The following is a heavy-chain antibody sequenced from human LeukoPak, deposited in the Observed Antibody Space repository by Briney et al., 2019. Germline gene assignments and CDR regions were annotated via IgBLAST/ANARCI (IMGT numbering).Heavy chain of an antibody. V-gene: IGHV4-30-2*01. Sequence: SETLSLTCTVSGYAIISGGFTWNWIRQPPGKGLEWIGCIYDRGPAHYNPSLKSRFTISVDRPKNQFFLNVTSLTAADTAVYYCARSRQASGLFSSWGQGTLVVVSS. CDR2: IYDRGPA. CDR3: ARSRQASGLFSS. CDR1: GYAIISGGFT. J-gene: IGHJ5*02. D-gene: IGHD3-10*01.